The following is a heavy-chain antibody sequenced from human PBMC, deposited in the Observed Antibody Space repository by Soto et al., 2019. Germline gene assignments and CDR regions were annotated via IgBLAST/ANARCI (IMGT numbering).Heavy chain of an antibody. CDR1: GFTFSSYS. J-gene: IGHJ6*04. CDR3: ARDGVLVPPGFYGDYEVTGVMDV. CDR2: ISSSSSYI. Sequence: GGSLRLSCAASGFTFSSYSMNWVRQAPGKGLEWVSSISSSSSYIYYADSVKGRFTISRDNAKNSLYLQMNSLRAEDTAVYYCARDGVLVPPGFYGDYEVTGVMDVWGKGTTVTVSS. V-gene: IGHV3-21*01. D-gene: IGHD4-17*01.